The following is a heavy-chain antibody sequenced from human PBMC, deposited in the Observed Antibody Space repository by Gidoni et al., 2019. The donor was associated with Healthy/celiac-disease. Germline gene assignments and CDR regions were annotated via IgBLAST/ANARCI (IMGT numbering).Heavy chain of an antibody. CDR2: IYYSGST. V-gene: IGHV4-39*01. D-gene: IGHD3-22*01. CDR3: ARQGNYDSSGFGWFDP. J-gene: IGHJ5*02. CDR1: GGSISSSSYY. Sequence: QLQLQESGPGLVKPSETLSLTCTVSGGSISSSSYYWGWIRQPPGKGLEWIGSIYYSGSTYYNPSLKSRVTISVDTSKNQFSLKLSSVTAADTAVYYCARQGNYDSSGFGWFDPWGQGTLVTVSS.